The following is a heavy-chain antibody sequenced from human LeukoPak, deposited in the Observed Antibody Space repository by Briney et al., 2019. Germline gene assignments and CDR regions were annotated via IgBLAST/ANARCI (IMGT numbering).Heavy chain of an antibody. CDR2: IYFSGIT. V-gene: IGHV4-59*01. D-gene: IGHD7-27*01. Sequence: SETLSLTCTVSSGSIDTVYWSWIRQPPGKGLEWIGYIYFSGITSYNPSLKSRVTISIDTSKNQFSLKVTSVTAAVTAVYYCASQHWGSNYFDYWGQGTPVTVSS. CDR1: SGSIDTVY. J-gene: IGHJ4*02. CDR3: ASQHWGSNYFDY.